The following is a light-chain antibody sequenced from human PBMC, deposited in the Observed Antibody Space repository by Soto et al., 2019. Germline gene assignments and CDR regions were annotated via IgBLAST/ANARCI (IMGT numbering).Light chain of an antibody. CDR3: QVWDSSIVV. J-gene: IGLJ2*01. CDR2: RDS. CDR1: NIGTKN. V-gene: IGLV3-9*01. Sequence: SYELTQPLSVSVALGQTARITCGGNNIGTKNVHWYQQKPGQAPVLVLYRDSNRPSGIPERFSGSNSGNTATLTISRAQVGDEADYYCQVWDSSIVVFGGGTKLTVL.